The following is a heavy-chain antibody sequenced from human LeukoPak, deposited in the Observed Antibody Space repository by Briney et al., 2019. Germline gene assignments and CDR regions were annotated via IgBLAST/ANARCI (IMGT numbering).Heavy chain of an antibody. CDR1: GYTFTGYY. V-gene: IGHV1-2*02. CDR2: INPNSGGT. J-gene: IGHJ6*03. CDR3: ARSAGGVIGVVTPALSGTRPPYFYYYMDV. D-gene: IGHD2-2*01. Sequence: ASVKVSCKASGYTFTGYYMHWVRQAPGQGLEWMGWINPNSGGTNYAQKFQGRVTMTRDTSISTAYMELSRLRSDDTAVYYCARSAGGVIGVVTPALSGTRPPYFYYYMDVWGRGTTVTVSS.